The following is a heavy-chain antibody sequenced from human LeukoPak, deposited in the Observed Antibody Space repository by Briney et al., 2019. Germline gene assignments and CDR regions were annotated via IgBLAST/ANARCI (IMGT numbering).Heavy chain of an antibody. J-gene: IGHJ4*02. CDR3: ARNRYYYDSSGYYPVDY. Sequence: GGSLRLSCAASGFTFSAYWMTWVRQAPGKGLEWLANINEGANVKFYVDSVKGRFIISRDNTKNSLFLQMNSLRAEDTAIYYCARNRYYYDSSGYYPVDYWGQGTLVTVSS. CDR2: INEGANVK. V-gene: IGHV3-7*01. CDR1: GFTFSAYW. D-gene: IGHD3-22*01.